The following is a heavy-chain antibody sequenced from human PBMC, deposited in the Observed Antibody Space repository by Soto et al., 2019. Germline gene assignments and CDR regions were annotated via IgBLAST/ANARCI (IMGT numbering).Heavy chain of an antibody. D-gene: IGHD5-18*01. CDR2: ISSGGGSI. Sequence: GGSLRLSCAASGFTFSDYYMSWIRQAPGKGLEWVSYISSGGGSIYHADSVKGRFTISRDNAINSLYLQTNSLRADDTAVYYCATPGPRGYSYGTTLLWGKGTWVTVSS. J-gene: IGHJ4*02. CDR3: ATPGPRGYSYGTTLL. V-gene: IGHV3-11*01. CDR1: GFTFSDYY.